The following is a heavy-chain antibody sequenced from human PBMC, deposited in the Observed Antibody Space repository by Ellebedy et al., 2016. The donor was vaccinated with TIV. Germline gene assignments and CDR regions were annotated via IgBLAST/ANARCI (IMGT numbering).Heavy chain of an antibody. CDR3: ARAFGSGTSEYYYGMDV. D-gene: IGHD3-10*01. J-gene: IGHJ6*02. CDR2: ISNNGIST. Sequence: GESLKISCSGSGFTFSSYGMHWVRQAPGKGLEDVSGISNNGISTSYADSVKGRFTISRDNSKDTLYLQLNTLTPEDTAVYYCARAFGSGTSEYYYGMDVWGQGTTVTVSS. V-gene: IGHV3-64*04. CDR1: GFTFSSYG.